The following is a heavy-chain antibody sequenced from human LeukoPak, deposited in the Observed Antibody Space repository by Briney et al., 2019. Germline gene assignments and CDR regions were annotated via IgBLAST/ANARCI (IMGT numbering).Heavy chain of an antibody. CDR2: ISHEGSYQ. Sequence: GGSLRLSCAASGFSFGSYGIHWVRQAPGKGLEWVAVISHEGSYQSYADSVKGRFTISRDNAKNSLFLQMNSLRAEDTAVYYCARVRIYYYDTTGYYLDHWGQGTLVTVSS. D-gene: IGHD3-22*01. J-gene: IGHJ4*02. V-gene: IGHV3-30*03. CDR1: GFSFGSYG. CDR3: ARVRIYYYDTTGYYLDH.